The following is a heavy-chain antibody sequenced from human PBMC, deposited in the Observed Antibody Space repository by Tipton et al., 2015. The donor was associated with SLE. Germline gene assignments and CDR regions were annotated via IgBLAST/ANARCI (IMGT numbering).Heavy chain of an antibody. V-gene: IGHV4-34*01. CDR2: INHSGST. D-gene: IGHD1-7*01. CDR3: ARRCAKELGY. CDR1: GGSFSVYY. Sequence: GLVKPSETLSLTCAFYGGSFSVYYWTWIRQPPGRGLEWFGEINHSGSTNYNPSLKSRVTISEDKSKNQFSRKLRCVTAADAAVNYCARRCAKELGYWGKGTLVPDS. J-gene: IGHJ4*02.